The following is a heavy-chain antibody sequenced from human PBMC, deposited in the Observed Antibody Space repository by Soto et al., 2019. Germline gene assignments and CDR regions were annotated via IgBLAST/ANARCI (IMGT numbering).Heavy chain of an antibody. D-gene: IGHD4-17*01. Sequence: QVQLVESGGGVVQPGRSLRLSCAASGFTFSNYGMHWVRQAPGKGLEWVAVISYHGSDKYYADSVKGRFTISRDNSKNTLYLQMDSLIAEDTAVYYCAKDHVTTTVTTVGYWGQGTLVTVSS. CDR3: AKDHVTTTVTTVGY. CDR2: ISYHGSDK. J-gene: IGHJ4*02. V-gene: IGHV3-30*18. CDR1: GFTFSNYG.